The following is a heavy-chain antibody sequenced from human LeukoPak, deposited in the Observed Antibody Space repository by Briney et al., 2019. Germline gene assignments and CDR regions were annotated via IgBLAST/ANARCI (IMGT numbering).Heavy chain of an antibody. J-gene: IGHJ4*02. CDR2: IYYSGST. V-gene: IGHV4-31*03. Sequence: PSQTLSLTCTVSGGSISSGGYYWSWIRQHPGKGLEWIGYIYYSGSTYYNPSLKSRVTISVDTSKNQFSLKLSSVTAADTAVYYCAASVTTRPYYFDYWGQGTLVTVSS. CDR3: AASVTTRPYYFDY. CDR1: GGSISSGGYY. D-gene: IGHD4-17*01.